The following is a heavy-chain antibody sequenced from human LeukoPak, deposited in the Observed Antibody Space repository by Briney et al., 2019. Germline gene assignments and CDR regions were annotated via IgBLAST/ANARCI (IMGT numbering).Heavy chain of an antibody. CDR3: AREYDSSGYYPLQRVDY. V-gene: IGHV4-39*07. J-gene: IGHJ4*02. D-gene: IGHD3-22*01. CDR2: IYYSGST. Sequence: SETLSLTCTVSGGSISSSSYYWGWIRQPPGKGLEWIGSIYYSGSTYYNPSLKSRVTISVDTSKNQFSLKLSSVTAADTAVYYCAREYDSSGYYPLQRVDYWGQGTLVTVSS. CDR1: GGSISSSSYY.